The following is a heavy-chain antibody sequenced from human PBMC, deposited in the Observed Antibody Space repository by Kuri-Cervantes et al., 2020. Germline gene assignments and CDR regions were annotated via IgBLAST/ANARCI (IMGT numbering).Heavy chain of an antibody. V-gene: IGHV1-69*13. Sequence: SVKVSCKASGGTFSSYAISWVRQAPGQGLEWMGGIIPIFGTANYAQKFQGRVTITADESTSTAYMELSSLRSEDTAVYYCARSRIAVAVSYYYYYMDVWGKGTTVTVSS. CDR2: IIPIFGTA. D-gene: IGHD6-19*01. CDR3: ARSRIAVAVSYYYYYMDV. CDR1: GGTFSSYA. J-gene: IGHJ6*03.